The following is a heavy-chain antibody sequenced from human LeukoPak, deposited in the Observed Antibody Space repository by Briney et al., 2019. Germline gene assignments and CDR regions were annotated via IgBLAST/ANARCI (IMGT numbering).Heavy chain of an antibody. Sequence: PGGSLRLSCAASGFTFSSYWMNWVRQAPGKGLEWVSGISGSGGSTYYADSVKGRFTISRDNSKNTLYLQMNSLRAEDTAVYYCAGGVVITYGGFFDYWGQGTLVTVSS. CDR1: GFTFSSYW. CDR2: ISGSGGST. CDR3: AGGVVITYGGFFDY. D-gene: IGHD3-3*01. J-gene: IGHJ4*02. V-gene: IGHV3-23*01.